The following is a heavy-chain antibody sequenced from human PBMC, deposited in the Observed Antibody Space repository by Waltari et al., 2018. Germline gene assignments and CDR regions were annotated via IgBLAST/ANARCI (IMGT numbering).Heavy chain of an antibody. D-gene: IGHD6-13*01. CDR1: GYTFITHW. V-gene: IGHV5-51*01. CDR2: ISPTGSDT. CDR3: ARRIAVTGNYGMDV. J-gene: IGHJ6*02. Sequence: EVQLVQSGAEVKKPGESLRISCKASGYTFITHWLAWVRQRPGEGLEWVGIISPTGSDTRYSPSFEAHVTISVDNSITTAYLHWSSLKAPDTAMYFCARRIAVTGNYGMDVWGQGTALTVSS.